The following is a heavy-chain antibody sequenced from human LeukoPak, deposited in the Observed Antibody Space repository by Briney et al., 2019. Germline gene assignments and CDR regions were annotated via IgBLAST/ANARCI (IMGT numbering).Heavy chain of an antibody. CDR2: IYHSGST. V-gene: IGHV4-4*02. Sequence: PSGTLSLTCAVSGGSISSSNWWSWVRQPPGKGLEWIGEIYHSGSTNYNPSLKGRVTISVDKSKNQFSLKLSSVTAADTAVYYCARRATYYYDSSGYYPFDYWGQGTLVTVSS. CDR3: ARRATYYYDSSGYYPFDY. J-gene: IGHJ4*02. D-gene: IGHD3-22*01. CDR1: GGSISSSNW.